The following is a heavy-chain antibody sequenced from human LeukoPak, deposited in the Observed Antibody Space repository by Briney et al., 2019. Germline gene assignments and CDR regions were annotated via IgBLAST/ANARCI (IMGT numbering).Heavy chain of an antibody. V-gene: IGHV1-2*02. CDR1: GYTFTGYY. CDR2: INPNSGGT. J-gene: IGHJ3*02. Sequence: GASVKVSCKASGYTFTGYYMHWVRQAPGQGLEWMGWINPNSGGTNYAQKFQGRVTMTRDTSISTAYMELSRPRSDDTAVYYCARGGYIVVVTAAIDIWGQGTMVTVSS. CDR3: ARGGYIVVVTAAIDI. D-gene: IGHD2-21*02.